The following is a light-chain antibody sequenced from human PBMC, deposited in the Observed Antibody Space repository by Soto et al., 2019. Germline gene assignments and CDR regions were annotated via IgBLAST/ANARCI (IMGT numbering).Light chain of an antibody. Sequence: EIVLTQSPATLSLSPGERATLSCRASQSVRSYLAWYQQKPGQAPRLLIYDASNRATDIPSRFSGSGSGTDFTLTISSLQPEDFATYYCQQSYNTPWTFGQGTKVDIK. CDR1: QSVRSY. V-gene: IGKV3-11*01. CDR2: DAS. J-gene: IGKJ1*01. CDR3: QQSYNTPWT.